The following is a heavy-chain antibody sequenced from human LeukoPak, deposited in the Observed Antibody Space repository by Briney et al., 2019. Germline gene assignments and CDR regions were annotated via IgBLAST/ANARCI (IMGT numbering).Heavy chain of an antibody. D-gene: IGHD3-10*01. J-gene: IGHJ6*02. Sequence: QPGGSLRLSCAASGFTFSRVAMHWVRQAPGKGLEWVAIIWDDGSETLYADSVRGRFTISRDSSKTTLYLQMNSLGPGDTAVYYCARDGSGSESNSYCAMDVWGQGTSVTVSS. V-gene: IGHV3-30*02. CDR2: IWDDGSET. CDR1: GFTFSRVA. CDR3: ARDGSGSESNSYCAMDV.